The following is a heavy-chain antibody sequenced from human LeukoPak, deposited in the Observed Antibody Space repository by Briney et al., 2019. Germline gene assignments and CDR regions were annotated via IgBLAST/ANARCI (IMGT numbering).Heavy chain of an antibody. Sequence: PSETLSLTCTVSGGSISSSANFWGWVRQPPGRGLEWIASTYYSRNTYYNPSLKSRVTISVDTSKNRFSLKLSSVTAADTAVYYCARHEEEDGYNAKTFDYWGQGTLVTVSS. CDR3: ARHEEEDGYNAKTFDY. D-gene: IGHD5-24*01. V-gene: IGHV4-39*01. CDR1: GGSISSSANF. CDR2: TYYSRNT. J-gene: IGHJ4*02.